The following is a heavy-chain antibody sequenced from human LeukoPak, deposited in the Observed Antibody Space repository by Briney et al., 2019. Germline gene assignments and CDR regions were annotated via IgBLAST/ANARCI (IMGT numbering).Heavy chain of an antibody. D-gene: IGHD6-19*01. CDR3: ARDSSGLYYFDY. Sequence: PSETLSLTCAVSGGSISSGGYSWSWIRQPPGKGLEWIGYIYHSGSTYYNPSLKSRVTISVDRSKNQFSLKLSSVTAADTAVYYCARDSSGLYYFDYWGQGTLVTVSS. CDR1: GGSISSGGYS. CDR2: IYHSGST. J-gene: IGHJ4*02. V-gene: IGHV4-30-2*01.